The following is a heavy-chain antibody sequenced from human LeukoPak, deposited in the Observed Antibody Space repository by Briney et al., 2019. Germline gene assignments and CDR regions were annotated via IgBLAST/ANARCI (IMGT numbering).Heavy chain of an antibody. D-gene: IGHD3-22*01. CDR2: ISAYNGNT. Sequence: ASVKVSCKASGYTFTSCGISWVRQAPGQGLERMGWISAYNGNTNYAQKLQGRVTMTTDTSTSTAYMELRSLRSDDTAVYYCARVGDDSSGYYLPSDLDYWGQGTLVTVSS. CDR3: ARVGDDSSGYYLPSDLDY. V-gene: IGHV1-18*01. CDR1: GYTFTSCG. J-gene: IGHJ4*02.